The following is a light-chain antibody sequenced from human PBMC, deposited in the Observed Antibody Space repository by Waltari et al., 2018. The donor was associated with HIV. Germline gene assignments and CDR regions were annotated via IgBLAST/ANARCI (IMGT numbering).Light chain of an antibody. J-gene: IGKJ2*01. CDR1: ERLIYSDGNTY. CDR2: RVS. V-gene: IGKV2-30*01. CDR3: MQGTHWPPT. Sequence: TQSPVSLSVSLGQPASISCTSSERLIYSDGNTYLNWFRQRPGQSPRRLLYRVSNLDPGGGDRISGSGSGMNFTLTISRVEAEDVGFYYCMQGTHWPPTFGGGTRLDIK.